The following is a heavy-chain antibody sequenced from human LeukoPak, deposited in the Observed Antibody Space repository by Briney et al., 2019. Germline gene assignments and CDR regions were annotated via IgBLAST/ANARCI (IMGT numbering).Heavy chain of an antibody. CDR1: GFTFDDYG. Sequence: GGSLRLSCAASGFTFDDYGMSWVRQAPGKGLEWVSGINWNGGSTGYADSVKGRFTISRDNAKNSLYLQMNSLRAEDTALYYCARWGWSDRGGDCYFGHAFDYWGQGTLVTVSS. CDR2: INWNGGST. CDR3: ARWGWSDRGGDCYFGHAFDY. D-gene: IGHD2-21*02. V-gene: IGHV3-20*04. J-gene: IGHJ4*02.